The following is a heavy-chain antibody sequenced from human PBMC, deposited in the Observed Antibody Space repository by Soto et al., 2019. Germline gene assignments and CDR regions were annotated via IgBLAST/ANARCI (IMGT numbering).Heavy chain of an antibody. J-gene: IGHJ4*02. D-gene: IGHD6-19*01. CDR2: ISYDGSNK. CDR3: ARGFADSSEADY. CDR1: GFTFSSYA. Sequence: GGSLRLSCAASGFTFSSYAMHWVRQAPGKGLEWVAVISYDGSNKYYADSVKGRFTISRDNSKNTLYLQMNSLRAEDTAVYYCARGFADSSEADYWGQGTLVTVSS. V-gene: IGHV3-30-3*01.